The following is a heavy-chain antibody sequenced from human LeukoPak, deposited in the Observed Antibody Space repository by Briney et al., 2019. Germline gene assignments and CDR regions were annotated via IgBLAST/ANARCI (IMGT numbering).Heavy chain of an antibody. V-gene: IGHV5-51*01. D-gene: IGHD5-12*01. J-gene: IGHJ4*02. Sequence: GESLKISCKASGYSFTTHWIGWVRQMPGKGLEWMGIIYPGDSDTRYSPSFQGQVTISADKSISTAYLQWSSLKASDTAMYYCARLYSGYDINFDYWGQGTLVTVSS. CDR1: GYSFTTHW. CDR2: IYPGDSDT. CDR3: ARLYSGYDINFDY.